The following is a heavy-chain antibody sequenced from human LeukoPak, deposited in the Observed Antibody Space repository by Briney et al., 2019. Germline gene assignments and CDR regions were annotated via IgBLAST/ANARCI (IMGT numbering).Heavy chain of an antibody. D-gene: IGHD6-19*01. Sequence: GGSLRLSCAASGFTFSSYWMSWVRQAPGKGLEWVANIKQDGSEKYYVDSVKGRFTISRDNAQNSLHLQMNSLRAEDTAVYYCARLSSGWYGDSDYWGQGTLVTVSS. V-gene: IGHV3-7*03. J-gene: IGHJ4*02. CDR1: GFTFSSYW. CDR2: IKQDGSEK. CDR3: ARLSSGWYGDSDY.